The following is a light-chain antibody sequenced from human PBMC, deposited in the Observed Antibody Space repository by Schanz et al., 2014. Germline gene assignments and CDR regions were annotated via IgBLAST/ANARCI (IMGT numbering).Light chain of an antibody. CDR2: EVS. J-gene: IGLJ3*02. Sequence: QSALTQPPSASGSPGQSVTISCTGTSSDVGGYNYVSWYQQHPGKAPKLMIYEVSKRPSGVPDRFSGSKSGNTASLTISGLQAEDEADYYCSSYTSSSTLPNWVFGGGTKLTVL. CDR1: SSDVGGYNY. CDR3: SSYTSSSTLPNWV. V-gene: IGLV2-8*01.